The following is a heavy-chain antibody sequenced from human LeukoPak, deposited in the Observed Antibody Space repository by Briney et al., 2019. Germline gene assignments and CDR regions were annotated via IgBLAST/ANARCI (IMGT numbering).Heavy chain of an antibody. CDR1: GYTFTSYD. J-gene: IGHJ6*02. Sequence: GASVRVSCKASGYTFTSYDINWVRQATGQGLEWMGWMNPNSGNTGYAQKFQGRVTMTRNTSISTAYMELSSLRSEDTAVYYCARGLAYNPPPRMDVWGQGTTVTVSS. CDR3: ARGLAYNPPPRMDV. D-gene: IGHD1-14*01. V-gene: IGHV1-8*01. CDR2: MNPNSGNT.